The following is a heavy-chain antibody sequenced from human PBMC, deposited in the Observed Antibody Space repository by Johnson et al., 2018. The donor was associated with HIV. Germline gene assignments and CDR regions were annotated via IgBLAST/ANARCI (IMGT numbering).Heavy chain of an antibody. CDR1: GFIFGDYA. J-gene: IGHJ3*02. V-gene: IGHV3-9*01. CDR2: INWNRDNI. D-gene: IGHD5-24*01. CDR3: MTMATTHEGYAFDI. Sequence: VQLVESGGGLVQPGRSLRLSCAASGFIFGDYAMHWVRQVPGKGLEWVSGINWNRDNIAYADSVKGRFTISRDNAKNFLHLKMNSLKTEDTAVYYCMTMATTHEGYAFDIWGQGTMVTVSS.